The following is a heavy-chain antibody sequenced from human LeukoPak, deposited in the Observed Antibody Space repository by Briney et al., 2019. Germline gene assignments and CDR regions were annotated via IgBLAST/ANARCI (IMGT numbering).Heavy chain of an antibody. CDR2: IYPGDSDT. J-gene: IGHJ6*04. V-gene: IGHV5-51*01. D-gene: IGHD3-3*02. Sequence: GESLKISCKGSGYSCTSYWISWVRQMPGKGLEWMGIIYPGDSDTRYSPSFQGQVTISADKSISTAYLQWSSLKASDTAMYYCARTISHYYYGMDVWGKGTTVTVSS. CDR1: GYSCTSYW. CDR3: ARTISHYYYGMDV.